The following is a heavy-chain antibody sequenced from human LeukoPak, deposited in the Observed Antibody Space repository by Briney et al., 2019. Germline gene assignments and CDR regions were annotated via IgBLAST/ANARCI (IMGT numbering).Heavy chain of an antibody. J-gene: IGHJ4*02. CDR3: ARPLYSSGWYALDY. CDR2: IYYSGST. V-gene: IGHV4-61*01. D-gene: IGHD6-19*01. Sequence: SETLSLTCAVSGYSISSSYYWSWIRQPLGKGLEWIGYIYYSGSTNYNPSLKSRFTISVDTSKKQFSLKLSSVTAADTAVYYCARPLYSSGWYALDYWGQGTLVTVSS. CDR1: GYSISSSYY.